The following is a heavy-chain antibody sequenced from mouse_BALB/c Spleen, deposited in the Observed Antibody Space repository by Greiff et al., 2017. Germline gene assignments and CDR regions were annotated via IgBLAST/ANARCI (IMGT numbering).Heavy chain of an antibody. CDR1: GYTFTSYW. CDR2: INPSNGRT. Sequence: VQLQQSGAELVKPGASVKLSCKASGYTFTSYWMHWVKQRPGQGLEWIGEINPSNGRTNYNEKFKSKATLTVDKSSSTAYMQLSSLTSEDSAVYYCARSLYYYGRNWYFDVWGAGTTVTVSS. J-gene: IGHJ1*01. CDR3: ARSLYYYGRNWYFDV. D-gene: IGHD1-1*01. V-gene: IGHV1S81*02.